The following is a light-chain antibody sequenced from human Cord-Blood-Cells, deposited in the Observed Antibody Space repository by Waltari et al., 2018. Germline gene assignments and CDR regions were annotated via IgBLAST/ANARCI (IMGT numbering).Light chain of an antibody. Sequence: SYELPQPPSVSVSPGQTARITSSGDALPKHYAYWYQQKPGQAPVLVIYKDSERPSGIPERFSGSSSGTTVTLTISGVQADDEADYYCQSADSSGTYWVFGGGTKLTVL. CDR1: ALPKHY. V-gene: IGLV3-25*03. J-gene: IGLJ3*02. CDR3: QSADSSGTYWV. CDR2: KDS.